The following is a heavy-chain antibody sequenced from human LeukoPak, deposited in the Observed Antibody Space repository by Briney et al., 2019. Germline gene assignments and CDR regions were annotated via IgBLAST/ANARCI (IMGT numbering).Heavy chain of an antibody. CDR1: GFTFSSFA. Sequence: GGSLRLPCAASGFTFSSFAMHWVRQAPGKGLEWVAFISYDGSNKYFADSVKGRFTISRDNSKNTLYLQMNSLRAEDTAVYYCARDPSPWGQGTLVTVSS. J-gene: IGHJ5*02. CDR3: ARDPSP. V-gene: IGHV3-30*04. CDR2: ISYDGSNK.